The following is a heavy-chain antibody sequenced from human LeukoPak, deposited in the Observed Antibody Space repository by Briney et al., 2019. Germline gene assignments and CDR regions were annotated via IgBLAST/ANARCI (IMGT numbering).Heavy chain of an antibody. CDR1: GGSISSYY. D-gene: IGHD5-12*01. CDR3: ARGGSGYGVDY. CDR2: IYYSGST. V-gene: IGHV4-59*01. Sequence: SETLSLTCTVSGGSISSYYWSWIRQPPGKGLEWIGYIYYSGSTNYNPSLKSRVTISVDTSKNQFSLKLSSVTAADTAVYYCARGGSGYGVDYWGQGTLVTVSS. J-gene: IGHJ4*02.